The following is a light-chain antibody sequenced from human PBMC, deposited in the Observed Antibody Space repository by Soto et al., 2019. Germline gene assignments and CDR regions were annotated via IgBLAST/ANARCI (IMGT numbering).Light chain of an antibody. J-gene: IGKJ1*01. V-gene: IGKV1-5*01. CDR2: DAS. CDR3: QQYNSYWT. Sequence: DIQMSQSPSTLSASVGDRVTISCRASHRISSRLAWYQQKAGKAPRLLISDASTLENGVPPRFSGSASETEFTLNISRLQPDDSATYYCQQYNSYWTFGQGTKVDIX. CDR1: HRISSR.